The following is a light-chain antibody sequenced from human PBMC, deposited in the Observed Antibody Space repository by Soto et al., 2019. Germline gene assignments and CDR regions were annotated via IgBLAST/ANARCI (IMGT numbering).Light chain of an antibody. CDR2: AAS. CDR3: QKYKSAPRT. J-gene: IGKJ1*01. Sequence: IQMTQSPSSLSASVGDRVTITCRARQGISNYLAWYQHKPGKVPKLLIYAASTLQSGVPSRFSGSGSGTDFTLTISSLQPEDVATYYCQKYKSAPRTFGQGTKVEIK. V-gene: IGKV1-27*01. CDR1: QGISNY.